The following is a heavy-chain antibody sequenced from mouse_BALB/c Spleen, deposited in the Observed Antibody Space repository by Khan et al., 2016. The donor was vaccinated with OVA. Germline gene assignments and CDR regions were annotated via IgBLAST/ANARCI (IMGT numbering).Heavy chain of an antibody. V-gene: IGHV1-77*01. J-gene: IGHJ3*01. CDR3: ASRNYFGYTFAY. D-gene: IGHD1-2*01. CDR2: ISPGSGDT. CDR1: GYTFTDFY. Sequence: QVQLKQSGTELARPGASVNLSCRASGYTFTDFYINWVKQRSGQGLEWIGEISPGSGDTYYNEKFKGKATLTADKSSSTAYMQLSSLTSEASAVYYCASRNYFGYTFAYWGQGTLVTVSA.